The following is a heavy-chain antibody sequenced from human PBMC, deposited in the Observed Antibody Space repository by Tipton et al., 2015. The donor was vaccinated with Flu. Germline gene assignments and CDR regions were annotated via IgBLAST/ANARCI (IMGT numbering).Heavy chain of an antibody. V-gene: IGHV3-7*01. CDR3: TKGGFVS. D-gene: IGHD3-3*01. Sequence: SLRLSCVASGFTFSSSWMTWFRQAPGKGLEWVATIEPDGTAEYYVDSVKGRFTISRDIAQNSLFLQMNSLRTDDTALYYCTKGGFVSWGQGTLVTVSS. CDR2: IEPDGTAE. J-gene: IGHJ4*02. CDR1: GFTFSSSW.